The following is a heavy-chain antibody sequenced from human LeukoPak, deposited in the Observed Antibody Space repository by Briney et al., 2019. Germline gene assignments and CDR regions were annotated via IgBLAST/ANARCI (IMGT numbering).Heavy chain of an antibody. CDR1: GFTFDDYA. D-gene: IGHD3-3*01. J-gene: IGHJ3*02. CDR2: ISWNSGSI. V-gene: IGHV3-9*03. CDR3: AKGPPRDFWSGYSSGAFDI. Sequence: GGSLRLSCAASGFTFDDYAMHWVRQAPGKGLEWVSGISWNSGSIGYADSVKGRFTISRDNAKNSLYLQMNSLRAEDMALYYCAKGPPRDFWSGYSSGAFDIWGQGTMVTVSS.